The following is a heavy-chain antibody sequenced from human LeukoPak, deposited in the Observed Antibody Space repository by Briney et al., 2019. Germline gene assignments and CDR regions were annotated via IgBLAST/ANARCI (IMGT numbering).Heavy chain of an antibody. J-gene: IGHJ4*02. CDR3: AKDRPNFYETSGSYYKIKGDF. CDR1: GFTFNTHA. CDR2: ITSSGRTP. Sequence: GGSLRLSWEASGFTFNTHAMGWVRQAPGKGLEWVASITSSGRTPYYTDSVKGRFTISRDNSKNTLYLQMNSLRGEDTAVYYCAKDRPNFYETSGSYYKIKGDFWGQGSLVTVSS. D-gene: IGHD3-10*01. V-gene: IGHV3-23*01.